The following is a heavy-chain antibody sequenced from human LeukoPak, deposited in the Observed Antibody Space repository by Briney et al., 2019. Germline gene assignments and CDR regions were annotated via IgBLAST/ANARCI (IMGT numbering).Heavy chain of an antibody. Sequence: GGSLRLSCAPSGLTFSSYCMHWVRQPPGKGLEWVAFIRYDGSNKNYADSVKGRFTISIDNSTNTLYLQMNSLRVGDTAVYYCAKESGGSYYYYYMDVWGKGTTVTVSS. CDR3: AKESGGSYYYYYMDV. J-gene: IGHJ6*03. V-gene: IGHV3-30*02. CDR1: GLTFSSYC. D-gene: IGHD3-16*01. CDR2: IRYDGSNK.